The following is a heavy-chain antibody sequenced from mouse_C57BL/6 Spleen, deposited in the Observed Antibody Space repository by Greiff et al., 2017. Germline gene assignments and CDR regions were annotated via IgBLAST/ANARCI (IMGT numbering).Heavy chain of an antibody. Sequence: QVQLKESGPGLVAPSQSLSITCTVSGFSLTSYGVHWVRQPPGKGLEWLVVIWSDGSTTSNSALKSRLSISKDNSKSQVFLKMNSLQTDDTAMYCCARHGDYAGYYYAMDYWGQGTSGTVSS. J-gene: IGHJ4*01. D-gene: IGHD2-4*01. CDR1: GFSLTSYG. CDR2: IWSDGST. CDR3: ARHGDYAGYYYAMDY. V-gene: IGHV2-6-1*01.